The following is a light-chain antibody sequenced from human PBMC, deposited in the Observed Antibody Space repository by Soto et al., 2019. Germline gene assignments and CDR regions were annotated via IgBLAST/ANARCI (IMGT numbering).Light chain of an antibody. CDR2: GAS. V-gene: IGKV3-15*01. CDR3: QQYHKWPPFT. J-gene: IGKJ5*01. Sequence: ERVMLQAPLTLKESPGESATLSCRASQSVDGYLACYQQKPGQAPRLLIYGASTRATGVTARFRGGGSGTEFTLTISSLQSEDSAVYYGQQYHKWPPFTFGQGTRLEI. CDR1: QSVDGY.